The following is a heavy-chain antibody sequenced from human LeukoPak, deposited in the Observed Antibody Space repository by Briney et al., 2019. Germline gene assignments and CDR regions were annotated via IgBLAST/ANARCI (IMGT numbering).Heavy chain of an antibody. CDR2: ISSSSSTT. Sequence: PGGSLRLSCAASGFTFSSYSMSWVRQAPGKGLEWVSYISSSSSTTYYADSVKGRSTISRDNFKNTLYLQMNSLRAEDTAEYYCVKDQVDCSSTSCYERGFDYWGQGTLVTVSS. V-gene: IGHV3-48*01. CDR3: VKDQVDCSSTSCYERGFDY. J-gene: IGHJ4*02. D-gene: IGHD2-2*01. CDR1: GFTFSSYS.